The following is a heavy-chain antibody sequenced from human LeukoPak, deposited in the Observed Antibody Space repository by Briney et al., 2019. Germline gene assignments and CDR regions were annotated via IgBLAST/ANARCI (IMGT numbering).Heavy chain of an antibody. Sequence: PSETLSLTCTVSGGSINNFYWSWIRQPPGKGLEWIGEINHSGSTNYNPSLRSRVTVSVHTSKDQLSLKLSSVTAADTAVYYCARQWLVSPLFDYWGQGTLVTVSS. J-gene: IGHJ4*02. CDR3: ARQWLVSPLFDY. V-gene: IGHV4-34*01. CDR2: INHSGST. D-gene: IGHD6-19*01. CDR1: GGSINNFY.